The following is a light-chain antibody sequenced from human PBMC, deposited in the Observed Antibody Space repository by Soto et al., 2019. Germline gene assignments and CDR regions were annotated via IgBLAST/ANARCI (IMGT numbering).Light chain of an antibody. Sequence: EIGLTQSPGTVSLSPVERATLSCRASQSVSSSYLAWYEQKPGKAARWLIYGASSRATGIPDRFSGSASATDFPLTISRLAHEDFAVYYRQKYGNPPPTFGQGTNVDIK. J-gene: IGKJ1*01. CDR3: QKYGNPPPT. CDR2: GAS. V-gene: IGKV3-20*01. CDR1: QSVSSSY.